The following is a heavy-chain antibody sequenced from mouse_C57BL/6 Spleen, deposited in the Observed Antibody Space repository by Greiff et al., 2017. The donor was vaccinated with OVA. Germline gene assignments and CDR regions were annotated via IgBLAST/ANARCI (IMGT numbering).Heavy chain of an antibody. CDR1: GYTFTDYY. D-gene: IGHD1-1*01. J-gene: IGHJ3*01. CDR2: INPNNGGT. Sequence: VRLQQSGPELVKPGASVKISCKASGYTFTDYYMNWVKQSHGKSLEWIGDINPNNGGTSYNQKFKGKATLTVDKSSSTAYMELRSLTSEDSAVYYCARSDYGSSRFAYWGQGTLVTVSA. V-gene: IGHV1-26*01. CDR3: ARSDYGSSRFAY.